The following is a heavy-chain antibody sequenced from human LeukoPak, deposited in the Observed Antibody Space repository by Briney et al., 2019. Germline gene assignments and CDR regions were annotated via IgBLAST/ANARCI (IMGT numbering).Heavy chain of an antibody. D-gene: IGHD2-15*01. V-gene: IGHV3-7*01. CDR3: ATQQDLEYDISSGGYYFDS. CDR2: IKHDGSER. CDR1: GLKNKFW. J-gene: IGHJ4*02. Sequence: GGSLRLSCAASGLKNKFWMSRFSQAPGKGLEWVANIKHDGSERNYVDSVKGRFTISRDNANNSVFLQMTGLRAEDVAVYYCATQQDLEYDISSGGYYFDSWGKGILVTVSS.